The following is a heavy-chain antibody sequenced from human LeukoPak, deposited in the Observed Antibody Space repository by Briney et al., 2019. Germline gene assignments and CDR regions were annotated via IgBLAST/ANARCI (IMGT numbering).Heavy chain of an antibody. Sequence: GGSLRLSCAASGFTLSSYWMSWVRQAPGKGLEWVANIKQDGNEKYYVDSVKGRFTISRDNAKNSLYLQMNSLRAEDTAVYYCARDGVALGYCSGGNCHDAFDIWGQGTKFTVSS. J-gene: IGHJ3*02. D-gene: IGHD2-15*01. CDR1: GFTLSSYW. V-gene: IGHV3-7*01. CDR2: IKQDGNEK. CDR3: ARDGVALGYCSGGNCHDAFDI.